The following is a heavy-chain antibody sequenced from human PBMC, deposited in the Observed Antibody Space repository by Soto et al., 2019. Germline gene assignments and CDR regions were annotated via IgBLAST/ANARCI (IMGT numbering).Heavy chain of an antibody. CDR1: GASVSSSTW. D-gene: IGHD2-15*01. CDR3: ATLPPRIELRILPIPT. CDR2: IYHSGSA. J-gene: IGHJ5*02. Sequence: QVQLRQSGPGLVKPSGTLSLTCAVSGASVSSSTWWSWVRQSPGKGLEWLGEIYHSGSAYYNPSLSGRATISVDKSNNQFSLNMRYMTAADTAVYYWATLPPRIELRILPIPTWRQGTLVSVSS. V-gene: IGHV4-4*02.